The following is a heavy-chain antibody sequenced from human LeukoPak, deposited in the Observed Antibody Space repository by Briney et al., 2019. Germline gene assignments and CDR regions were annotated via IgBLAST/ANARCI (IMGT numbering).Heavy chain of an antibody. V-gene: IGHV6-1*01. CDR2: TYYRSIWYKDDAGWYK. D-gene: IGHD1-14*01. J-gene: IGHJ4*02. CDR1: GDSVSRTDAG. Sequence: PSQTLLLTCGISGDSVSRTDAGWSWIRQSPSRGLEWLGRTYYRSIWYKDDAGWYKDDAGSLKSRITINVDPVMNQFSLQLNSVTPEDTALYYCARDTGVRPRVAHFDYWGQGTLVTVSS. CDR3: ARDTGVRPRVAHFDY.